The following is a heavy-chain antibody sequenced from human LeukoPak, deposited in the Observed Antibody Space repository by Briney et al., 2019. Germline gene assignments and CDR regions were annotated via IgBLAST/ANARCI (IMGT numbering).Heavy chain of an antibody. Sequence: GGSLRLSCAASGFTFSDHYVDWVRQAPGKGLEWVGRSRNKPNSYTTLYAASVKGRFTISRDDSKNSVYLQMSSLKMEDTAVYYCARDLLTTTVDYWGQGTLVTVSS. J-gene: IGHJ4*02. CDR2: SRNKPNSYTT. D-gene: IGHD4-17*01. CDR1: GFTFSDHY. CDR3: ARDLLTTTVDY. V-gene: IGHV3-72*01.